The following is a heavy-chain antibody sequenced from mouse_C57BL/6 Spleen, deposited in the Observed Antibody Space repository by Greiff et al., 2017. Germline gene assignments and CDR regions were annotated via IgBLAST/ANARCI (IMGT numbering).Heavy chain of an antibody. CDR1: GYTFTSYW. D-gene: IGHD2-4*01. Sequence: VQLQQSGTVLARPGASVKMSCKTSGYTFTSYWMHWVKQRPGQGLEWIGAIYPGNSDTSYNQKFKGKAKLTAVTSASTAYMELSSLTNEDSAVEYWTRAYYDYDGDYWDDWGKGTELKVSS. CDR2: IYPGNSDT. V-gene: IGHV1-5*01. CDR3: TRAYYDYDGDYWDD. J-gene: IGHJ2*01.